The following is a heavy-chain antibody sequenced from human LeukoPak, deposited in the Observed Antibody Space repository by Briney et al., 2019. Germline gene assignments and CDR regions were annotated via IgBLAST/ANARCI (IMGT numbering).Heavy chain of an antibody. CDR2: MNPNSGNT. Sequence: ASVKVSCTASGYTFTSYDINWVRQAPGQGLEWMGWMNPNSGNTGYAQKFQGRVTITRNTSISTAYMELSSLRSEDTAVYYCARGRRDTANDYWGQGTLVTVSS. D-gene: IGHD5-18*01. J-gene: IGHJ4*02. CDR3: ARGRRDTANDY. CDR1: GYTFTSYD. V-gene: IGHV1-8*03.